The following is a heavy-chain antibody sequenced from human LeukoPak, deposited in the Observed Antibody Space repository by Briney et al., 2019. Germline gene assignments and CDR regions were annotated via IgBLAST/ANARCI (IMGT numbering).Heavy chain of an antibody. J-gene: IGHJ4*02. Sequence: TGGSLRLSCAASGFTFSSYWMSWVRQAPGKGLEWVANIKQDGSEKYYVDSVKGRFTISRDNVKNSLYLQMDSLRAEDTAVYYCARDLPTFYYDFWGQGTLVTVSS. CDR3: ARDLPTFYYDF. V-gene: IGHV3-7*01. CDR1: GFTFSSYW. CDR2: IKQDGSEK. D-gene: IGHD3-16*01.